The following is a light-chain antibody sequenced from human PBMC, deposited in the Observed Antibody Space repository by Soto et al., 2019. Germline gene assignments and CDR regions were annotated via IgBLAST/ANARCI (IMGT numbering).Light chain of an antibody. CDR1: QNVINN. V-gene: IGKV3-15*01. CDR3: QQYNNWPRT. CDR2: DAS. J-gene: IGKJ1*01. Sequence: EIVMRQSPATLSVSPGDRATVSCWASQNVINNLAWYQQKPCQAPRLLIYDASTRATGIPARLSGSGSGTEFTLTISSLESEDFAVYYCQQYNNWPRTFGQGTKVDTK.